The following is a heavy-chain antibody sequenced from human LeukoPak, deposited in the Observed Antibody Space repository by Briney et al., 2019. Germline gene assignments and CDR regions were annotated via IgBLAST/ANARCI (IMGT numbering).Heavy chain of an antibody. J-gene: IGHJ5*02. V-gene: IGHV3-23*01. CDR3: ATDAGHWFDP. CDR1: GFTFSNYA. CDR2: IRGSGGST. Sequence: GGSLRLSCAASGFTFSNYAMGWVRQAPGKGLEWVSAIRGSGGSTYYADSVKGRFTISRDNSKNTLFLQMNSLRAEDTAVYYCATDAGHWFDPWGQGTLVTVSS.